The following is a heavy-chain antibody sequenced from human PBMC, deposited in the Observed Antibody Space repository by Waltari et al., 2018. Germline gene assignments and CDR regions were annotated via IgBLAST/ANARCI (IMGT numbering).Heavy chain of an antibody. J-gene: IGHJ4*02. D-gene: IGHD3-22*01. CDR1: GFTFTGHA. V-gene: IGHV3-64D*06. CDR2: ISSNGGSI. Sequence: EVQLVESGGGLVQPGVSLRLSCSASGFTFTGHAVPWVAQAPGKGLEYFVTISSNGGSIYYADSVKDRFTISRDNSKNTLYLQMSSLRAEDTAVYYCVKDNYYDGSGYYPTPGYWGQGTLVTVSS. CDR3: VKDNYYDGSGYYPTPGY.